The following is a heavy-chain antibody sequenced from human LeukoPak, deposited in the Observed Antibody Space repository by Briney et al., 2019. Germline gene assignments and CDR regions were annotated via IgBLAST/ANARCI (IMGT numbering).Heavy chain of an antibody. D-gene: IGHD3-10*01. J-gene: IGHJ4*02. CDR3: AKGAYYHGSGRYFDY. CDR2: ISGSGGAT. CDR1: GFTFSSYA. Sequence: PGGSLTLSCAASGFTFSSYAMNWVRQAPGKGLEWVSAISGSGGATYYADSVKGRFTMSRDNSKNTLYLQMNSLRAEDTAVYYCAKGAYYHGSGRYFDYWGQGTLVTVSS. V-gene: IGHV3-23*01.